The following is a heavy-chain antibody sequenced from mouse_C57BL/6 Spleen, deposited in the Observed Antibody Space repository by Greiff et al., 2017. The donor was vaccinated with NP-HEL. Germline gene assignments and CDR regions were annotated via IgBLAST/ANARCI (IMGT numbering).Heavy chain of an antibody. CDR2: ISDGGSYT. V-gene: IGHV5-4*03. J-gene: IGHJ2*01. CDR3: ARGGGLLPFDY. CDR1: GFTFSSYA. Sequence: DVKLVESGGGLVKPGGSLKLSCAASGFTFSSYAMSWVRQTPEKRLEWVATISDGGSYTYYPDNVKGRFTISRDNAKNNLYLQMSHLKSEDTAMYYCARGGGLLPFDYWGQGTTLTVSS. D-gene: IGHD2-1*01.